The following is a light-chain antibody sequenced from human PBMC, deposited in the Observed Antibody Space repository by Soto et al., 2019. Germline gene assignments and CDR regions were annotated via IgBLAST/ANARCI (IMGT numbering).Light chain of an antibody. V-gene: IGKV1-39*01. CDR2: AAS. CDR1: QNVANY. Sequence: DIQMTQSPSSLSASVGDRVTITCRASQNVANYLNWYQQKPGKAPKLLIYAASSLQSGVPSRFSGSGSGTDFTLTISSLQPEYFATYYCQQIDSFPLTCGGGTRVEIK. J-gene: IGKJ4*01. CDR3: QQIDSFPLT.